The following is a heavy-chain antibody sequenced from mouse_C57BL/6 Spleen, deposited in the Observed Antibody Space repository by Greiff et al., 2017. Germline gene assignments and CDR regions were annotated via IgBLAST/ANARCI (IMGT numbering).Heavy chain of an antibody. CDR2: ISYDGSN. CDR1: GYSITSGYY. Sequence: EVKLMESGPGLVKPSQSLSLTCSVTGYSITSGYYWNWIRQFPGNKLEWMGYISYDGSNNYNPSLKNRNSITRDTSKNQFFLKLNSVTTEDTATYYCAREAGFYAMDGGGKGTSVTVSS. CDR3: AREAGFYAMDG. J-gene: IGHJ4*01. V-gene: IGHV3-6*01. D-gene: IGHD4-1*01.